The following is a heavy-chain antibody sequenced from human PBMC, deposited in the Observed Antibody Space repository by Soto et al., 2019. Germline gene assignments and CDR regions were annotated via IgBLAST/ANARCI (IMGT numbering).Heavy chain of an antibody. V-gene: IGHV3-23*01. CDR3: AKDTRYGDYVRWFDS. CDR2: ITASGGRT. CDR1: GFTFSSYA. J-gene: IGHJ5*01. D-gene: IGHD4-17*01. Sequence: EVHLLESGGGLVQPGGSLRLSCTASGFTFSSYAMTWVRQAPGRGLEGVSGITASGGRTYYADSVKGRLTISRDNSKSTLYLQMNSLRAAYTAVYYCAKDTRYGDYVRWFDSWGQGTLVTVSS.